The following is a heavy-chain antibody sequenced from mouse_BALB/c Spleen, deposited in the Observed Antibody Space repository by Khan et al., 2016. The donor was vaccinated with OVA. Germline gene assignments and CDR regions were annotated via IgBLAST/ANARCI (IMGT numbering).Heavy chain of an antibody. D-gene: IGHD1-1*01. V-gene: IGHV3-2*02. J-gene: IGHJ2*01. CDR3: ARVYGGDFDY. CDR1: GYSITTDYA. CDR2: ISYSGNT. Sequence: EVQLQESGPGLVKPSQSLSLTCTVTGYSITTDYAWNWIRQFPGNKLEWMCYISYSGNTKYNPSLKSRISITRDTSKNQFFLQLKSVTTEDTARYYCARVYGGDFDYWGQGTTLTGSS.